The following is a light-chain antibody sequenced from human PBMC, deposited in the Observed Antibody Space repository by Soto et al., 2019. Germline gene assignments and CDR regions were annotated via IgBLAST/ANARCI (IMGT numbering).Light chain of an antibody. V-gene: IGKV1-5*01. CDR3: QQRSNWPPT. CDR2: HAS. Sequence: DIQMTQSPSTMPASVGDRISITCRASQSISNWLAWYQQKPGTAPKVLIYHASNLQSGVPSRFSGSGSGTDFTLTISSLEPEDFAVYYCQQRSNWPPTFGQGTKVDIK. CDR1: QSISNW. J-gene: IGKJ1*01.